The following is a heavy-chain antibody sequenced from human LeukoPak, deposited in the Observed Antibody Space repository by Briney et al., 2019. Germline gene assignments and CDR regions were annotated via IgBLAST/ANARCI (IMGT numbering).Heavy chain of an antibody. Sequence: ASVKVSCKASGYTFGTHWMHWVRQAPGQGLEWMAIINPSGDFRSYAQKFQGRVTMTRDTSISTAYMELSRLRSDDTAVYYCARASYDSSDYEYFQHWGQGTLVTVSS. D-gene: IGHD3-22*01. V-gene: IGHV1-46*01. CDR1: GYTFGTHW. J-gene: IGHJ1*01. CDR2: INPSGDFR. CDR3: ARASYDSSDYEYFQH.